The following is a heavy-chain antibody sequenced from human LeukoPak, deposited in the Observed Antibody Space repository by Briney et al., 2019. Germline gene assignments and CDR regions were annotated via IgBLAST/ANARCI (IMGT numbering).Heavy chain of an antibody. V-gene: IGHV3-74*01. CDR2: INSDGSST. D-gene: IGHD3-10*01. CDR3: ARAEELLLWFGELLSSHYYGMDV. CDR1: GFTISSYW. Sequence: PGGSLRLSCAASGFTISSYWMHWVRQAPGKGLVWVSRINSDGSSTSYADSVKGRFTISRDNAKNTLYLQMNSLRAEDTAVYYCARAEELLLWFGELLSSHYYGMDVWGQGTTVTVSS. J-gene: IGHJ6*02.